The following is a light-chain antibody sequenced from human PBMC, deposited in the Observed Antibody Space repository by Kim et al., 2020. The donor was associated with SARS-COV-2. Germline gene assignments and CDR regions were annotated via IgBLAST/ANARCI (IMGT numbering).Light chain of an antibody. Sequence: QDSTNYLNWYQHKPGKAPKLLIYDASNLETGVPSRFSGSGSGTHFTFTISSLQPEDFATYYCHQYDDLIFGGGTKVDIK. CDR2: DAS. V-gene: IGKV1-33*01. CDR3: HQYDDLI. J-gene: IGKJ4*01. CDR1: QDSTNY.